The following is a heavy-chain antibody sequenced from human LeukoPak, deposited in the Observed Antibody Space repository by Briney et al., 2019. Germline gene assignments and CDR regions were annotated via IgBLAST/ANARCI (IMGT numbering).Heavy chain of an antibody. Sequence: SETLSLTCSVSGSSISSDYYWGWVRPPPGKGLEWIGSIKHRGRSYYNPSLKSRVTMSVDTSKNQFSLQLSSVTAADTAVYYCARVVGATSIAYWGQGILVTVSS. V-gene: IGHV4-38-2*02. J-gene: IGHJ4*02. CDR2: IKHRGRS. CDR1: GSSISSDYY. D-gene: IGHD2-15*01. CDR3: ARVVGATSIAY.